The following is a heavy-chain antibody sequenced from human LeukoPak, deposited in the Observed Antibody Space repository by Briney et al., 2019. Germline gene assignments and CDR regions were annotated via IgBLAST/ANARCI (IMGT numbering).Heavy chain of an antibody. V-gene: IGHV3-33*01. J-gene: IGHJ4*02. CDR1: GFTFSSYG. CDR3: ARESPHYYGSGSYFDY. D-gene: IGHD3-10*01. Sequence: GRSLRLSCAASGFTFSSYGMHWVRQAPGKGLEWVAVIWYDGSNKYYADSVKGRFTISRDNSKNTLYLQMNSLRAEDTAVYYCARESPHYYGSGSYFDYWGQGTLVTVSS. CDR2: IWYDGSNK.